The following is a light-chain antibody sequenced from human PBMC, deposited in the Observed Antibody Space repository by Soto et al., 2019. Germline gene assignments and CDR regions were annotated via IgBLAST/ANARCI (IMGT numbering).Light chain of an antibody. V-gene: IGKV1-5*03. Sequence: DIQMTQSPSTLSGSVGDRVTITCRASQTISSWLAWYQQKPGKAPKLLIYKASTLKSGVPSRFSGSGSGTKFTLTISSLQPDDFATNYCHHYNSYSEAFGQGTKVDIK. CDR2: KAS. CDR1: QTISSW. CDR3: HHYNSYSEA. J-gene: IGKJ1*01.